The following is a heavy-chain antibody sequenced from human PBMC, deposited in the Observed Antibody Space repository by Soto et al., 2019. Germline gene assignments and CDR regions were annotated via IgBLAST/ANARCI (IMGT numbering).Heavy chain of an antibody. Sequence: QVQLVESGGGVVQPGRSLRLSCAASGFTFSSYGMHWVRQAPGKGLEWVAVIWYDGSNKYYADSVKGRFTISRDNSKNTLYLQMNSLRAEDTAVYYCARDCGGDCWALNYGMDVWGQGTTVTVSS. D-gene: IGHD2-21*02. CDR1: GFTFSSYG. V-gene: IGHV3-33*01. CDR3: ARDCGGDCWALNYGMDV. J-gene: IGHJ6*02. CDR2: IWYDGSNK.